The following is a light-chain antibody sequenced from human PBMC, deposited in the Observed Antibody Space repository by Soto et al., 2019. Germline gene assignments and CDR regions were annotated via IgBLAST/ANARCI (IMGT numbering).Light chain of an antibody. CDR3: ATWDDSLSGYV. V-gene: IGLV1-47*01. Sequence: SVLTHPPSSSGTPGQRVTISCSGSTSNIGSNYVYWYQQLPGTAPKLLIYRNNQRPSGVPDRFSGSKSGTSVSLAISGLRSEDEADYYCATWDDSLSGYVFGAGTKVTVL. CDR1: TSNIGSNY. J-gene: IGLJ1*01. CDR2: RNN.